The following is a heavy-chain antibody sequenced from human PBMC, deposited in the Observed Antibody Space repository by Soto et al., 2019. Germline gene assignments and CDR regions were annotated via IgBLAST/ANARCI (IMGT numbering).Heavy chain of an antibody. V-gene: IGHV3-21*01. J-gene: IGHJ3*02. Sequence: TFSIYSMNWVRQAPGKGLEWVSSISSSSSYIYYADSVKGRFTISRDNAKNSLYLQMNSLRAEDTAVYYCAPGSAFDIWGQGTMVTVSS. CDR2: ISSSSSYI. D-gene: IGHD1-26*01. CDR3: APGSAFDI. CDR1: TFSIYS.